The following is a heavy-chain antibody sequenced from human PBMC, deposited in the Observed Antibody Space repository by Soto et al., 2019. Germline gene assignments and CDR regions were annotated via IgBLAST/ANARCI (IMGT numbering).Heavy chain of an antibody. CDR1: GGTFSTSD. Sequence: QVQLVQSGAEVKKLGSSVKVSCKASGGTFSTSDIRWVRQAPGQGLEWMGGIIPIFGTISHAQNFQGRITITADESTSTAYMELSSLRSDDTAVYYCARPRTVAATKGYDYWGQGTLVTVSS. D-gene: IGHD4-4*01. CDR3: ARPRTVAATKGYDY. J-gene: IGHJ4*02. CDR2: IIPIFGTI. V-gene: IGHV1-69*01.